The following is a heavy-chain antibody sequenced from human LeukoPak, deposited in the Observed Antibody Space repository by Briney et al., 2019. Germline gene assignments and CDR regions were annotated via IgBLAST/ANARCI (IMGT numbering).Heavy chain of an antibody. CDR3: ARSWSIAARLAGAFDI. D-gene: IGHD6-6*01. CDR2: ISGSGGST. CDR1: GFTFSIYA. V-gene: IGHV3-23*01. J-gene: IGHJ3*02. Sequence: GGSLRLSCAASGFTFSIYAVSWVRQAPGKGLEWVSAISGSGGSTYYADSVKGRFTISRDNSKNTLYLQMNSLRSEDTAVYYCARSWSIAARLAGAFDIWGQGTMVTVSS.